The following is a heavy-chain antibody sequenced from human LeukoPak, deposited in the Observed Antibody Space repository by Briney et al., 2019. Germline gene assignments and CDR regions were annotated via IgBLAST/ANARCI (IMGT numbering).Heavy chain of an antibody. CDR2: IKQDGTEK. CDR1: GFTFSGYW. D-gene: IGHD2-2*01. J-gene: IGHJ5*02. CDR3: VRDHLYANP. Sequence: GGSLRLSCAASGFTFSGYWMSWVRQAPGKGLEWVANIKQDGTEKDYVDSVRGRFSISRDNAKNSLYLQMNSLRAEDTAVYHCVRDHLYANPWGQGTLVTVSS. V-gene: IGHV3-7*05.